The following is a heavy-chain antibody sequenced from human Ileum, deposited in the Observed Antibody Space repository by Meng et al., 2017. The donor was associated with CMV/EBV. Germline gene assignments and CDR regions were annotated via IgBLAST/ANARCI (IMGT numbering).Heavy chain of an antibody. CDR3: ARFRIAALGNLFDP. Sequence: GPGLVNPTHTLSLSCTAMGASISSGYYYWSWIRQPPGKGLECIGYIFFSGNTYYNPSLNNRVIISIDTPRNQFSLKVDSVTAADTAVYYCARFRIAALGNLFDPWGHGTLVTVSS. CDR2: IFFSGNT. J-gene: IGHJ5*02. V-gene: IGHV4-30-4*08. D-gene: IGHD6-13*01. CDR1: GASISSGYYY.